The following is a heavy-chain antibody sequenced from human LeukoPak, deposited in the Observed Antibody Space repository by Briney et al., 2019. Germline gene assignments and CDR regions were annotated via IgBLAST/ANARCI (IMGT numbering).Heavy chain of an antibody. CDR2: IKSKTDCGTT. D-gene: IGHD1-26*01. CDR1: GFTFSNAW. CDR3: TRGSYYVAFDI. Sequence: GGSLRLSCAASGFTFSNAWMSWVRQAPGKGLEWVGRIKSKTDCGTTDYAAPVKGRFTISRDDSKNTLYLQMNSLKTEDTAVYYCTRGSYYVAFDIWGQGTMVTVSS. V-gene: IGHV3-15*01. J-gene: IGHJ3*02.